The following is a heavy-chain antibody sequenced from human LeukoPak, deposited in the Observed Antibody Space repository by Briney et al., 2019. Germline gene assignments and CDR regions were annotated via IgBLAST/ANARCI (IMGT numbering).Heavy chain of an antibody. CDR2: INPSGGST. CDR1: GYTFTSYY. CDR3: ASFRKSYNWNDFGYYFDY. J-gene: IGHJ4*02. Sequence: ASVKVSCKASGYTFTSYYMHWVRQAPGQGLEWMGIINPSGGSTSYAQKFQGRVTMTRDMSTGTVYMELSSLRSEDTAVYYCASFRKSYNWNDFGYYFDYWGQGTLVTVSS. V-gene: IGHV1-46*01. D-gene: IGHD1-1*01.